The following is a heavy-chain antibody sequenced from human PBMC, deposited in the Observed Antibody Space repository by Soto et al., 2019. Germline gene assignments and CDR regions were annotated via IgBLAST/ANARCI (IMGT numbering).Heavy chain of an antibody. V-gene: IGHV4-39*01. CDR2: IYYTGTT. Sequence: SEPNGHSCSVSDGTSVNPGDCWAWIIRPPGKGLEWVGTIYYTGTTYYNPFLKTRLTISVDTSKNQFSLKLSSVTASDTAVYFCARYYDTSNRPYFHQWVQGTLVTVSS. CDR3: ARYYDTSNRPYFHQ. CDR1: DGTSVNPGDC. D-gene: IGHD3-22*01. J-gene: IGHJ1*01.